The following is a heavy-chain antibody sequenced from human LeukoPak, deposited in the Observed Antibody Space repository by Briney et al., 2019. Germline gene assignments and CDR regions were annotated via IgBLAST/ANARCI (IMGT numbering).Heavy chain of an antibody. CDR1: GFTFSSYA. CDR2: MRSKLHRGTV. J-gene: IGHJ4*02. V-gene: IGHV3-49*04. CDR3: SRVGRHITDSNYASDV. Sequence: PGGSLRLSCAASGFTFSSYAMGWVRQAPGRGPEWVAFMRSKLHRGTVEYAASVRGRFTISRDDSKSVAYLQMNSLRIEDTALYYCSRVGRHITDSNYASDVWGQGTLVSVSS. D-gene: IGHD1-7*01.